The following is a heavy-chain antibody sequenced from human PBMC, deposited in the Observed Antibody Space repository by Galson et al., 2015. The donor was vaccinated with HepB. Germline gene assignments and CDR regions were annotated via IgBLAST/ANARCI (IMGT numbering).Heavy chain of an antibody. CDR2: INPRSGVT. CDR1: GYRYTDDY. CDR3: ATSDEYRSGWYESAMDV. Sequence: SVKVSCKASGYRYTDDYIHWVRQAPGQGLEWMGWINPRSGVTNFGQKFQGRITMTRDTSISTVYMEGSRLRSNDTAVYYCATSDEYRSGWYESAMDVWGQGTVVTVSS. D-gene: IGHD6-19*01. J-gene: IGHJ6*02. V-gene: IGHV1-2*02.